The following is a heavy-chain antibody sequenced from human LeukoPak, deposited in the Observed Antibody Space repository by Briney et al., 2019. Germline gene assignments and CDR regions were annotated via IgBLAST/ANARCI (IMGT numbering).Heavy chain of an antibody. CDR1: GDSVSSGYYY. CDR3: ASQKYGGPYPFDS. Sequence: SETLSLTCTVSGDSVSSGYYYWGWIRQPPGRGLEWIGSIYYTGSTYYNPSLKSRVTKSVDTSKNQFSLKLTSLTAADTAVYFCASQKYGGPYPFDSWGQGTLVTVPS. V-gene: IGHV4-39*01. D-gene: IGHD4-23*01. J-gene: IGHJ4*02. CDR2: IYYTGST.